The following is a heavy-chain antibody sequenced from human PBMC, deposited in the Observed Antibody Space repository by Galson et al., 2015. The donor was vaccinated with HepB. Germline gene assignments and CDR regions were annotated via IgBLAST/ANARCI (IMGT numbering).Heavy chain of an antibody. V-gene: IGHV3-21*01. D-gene: IGHD1-1*01. Sequence: SLRLSCAASGFTLSDHNMNWVRQAPGKGLEWDSSISRSSSYIYYAGSVKGRLTISRDNAKNSLYLQMNSLRAEDTAVYYCARDKGGVLPYYFYGMDVWGQGTTVTVSS. CDR3: ARDKGGVLPYYFYGMDV. J-gene: IGHJ6*02. CDR1: GFTLSDHN. CDR2: ISRSSSYI.